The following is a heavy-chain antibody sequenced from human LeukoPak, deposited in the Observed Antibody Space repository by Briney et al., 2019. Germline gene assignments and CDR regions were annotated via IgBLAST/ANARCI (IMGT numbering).Heavy chain of an antibody. Sequence: SETLSLTCAVYGGSFSGYYWSWIRQPPGKGLEWIGEINHSGSTSYNPSLKSRVTISVDTSKNQFSLKLSSVTAADTAVYYCARPNFLYYYDSSGYSFDYWGQGTLVTVSS. J-gene: IGHJ4*02. V-gene: IGHV4-34*01. CDR2: INHSGST. D-gene: IGHD3-22*01. CDR3: ARPNFLYYYDSSGYSFDY. CDR1: GGSFSGYY.